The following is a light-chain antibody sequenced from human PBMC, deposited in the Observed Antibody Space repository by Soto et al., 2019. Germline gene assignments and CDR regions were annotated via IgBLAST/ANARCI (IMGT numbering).Light chain of an antibody. CDR1: QSVRGNY. J-gene: IGKJ5*01. Sequence: EIGFTHSPGTLSLSPGERATLSCRASQSVRGNYLAWYQQKPGQAPSLLIYDTSNRATGIPARFSGSGSGTDFTVTISSLEPEDFAVYYCQQRSSWPITFGPGTRLEIK. CDR3: QQRSSWPIT. V-gene: IGKV3D-20*02. CDR2: DTS.